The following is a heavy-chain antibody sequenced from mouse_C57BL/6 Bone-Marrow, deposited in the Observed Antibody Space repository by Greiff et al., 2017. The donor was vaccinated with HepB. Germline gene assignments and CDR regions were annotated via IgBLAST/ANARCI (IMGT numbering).Heavy chain of an antibody. CDR2: ISSGGSYT. CDR3: AKTFPYYFDY. CDR1: GFTFSSYG. Sequence: EVQLVESGGDLVKPGGSLKLSCAASGFTFSSYGMSWVRQTPDKRLEWVATISSGGSYTYYPDSVKGRFTISRDNAKNTLYLQMSSLKSEDTAMYYCAKTFPYYFDYWGQGTTLTVSS. J-gene: IGHJ2*01. V-gene: IGHV5-6*01.